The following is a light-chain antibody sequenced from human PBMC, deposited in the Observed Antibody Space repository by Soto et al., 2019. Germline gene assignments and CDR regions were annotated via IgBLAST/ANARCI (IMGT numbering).Light chain of an antibody. CDR2: KNN. CDR3: AAWDDNFSNYV. J-gene: IGLJ1*01. CDR1: SSTVGSNH. V-gene: IGLV1-47*01. Sequence: QSVQSQSPSASWTPGHRVTISCSGYSSTVGSNHVYWYQKFPGMAPKLLISKNNQRPSGVPDRFSGSKSGTSASLAISGLRSEDEADYYCAAWDDNFSNYVFSSGTKVTVL.